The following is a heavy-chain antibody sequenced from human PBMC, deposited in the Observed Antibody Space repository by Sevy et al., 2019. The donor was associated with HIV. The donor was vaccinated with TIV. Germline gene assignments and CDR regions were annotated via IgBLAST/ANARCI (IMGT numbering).Heavy chain of an antibody. CDR2: MSPGDSDP. D-gene: IGHD6-19*01. Sequence: GESLKISCKGSAYTFTTHWIGWVRQMPGKGLEWMGIMSPGDSDPRYSPSFQGQVTMSVDKSVSTAYLQWHSLETLDTAIYYCARLDSYSIGWSPRYYFDYWGQGTLVTVSS. J-gene: IGHJ4*02. CDR3: ARLDSYSIGWSPRYYFDY. CDR1: AYTFTTHW. V-gene: IGHV5-51*01.